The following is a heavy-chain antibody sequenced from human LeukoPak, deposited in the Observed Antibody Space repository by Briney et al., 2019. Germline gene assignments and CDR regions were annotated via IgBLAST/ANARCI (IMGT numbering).Heavy chain of an antibody. Sequence: SETLSLTCTVSGGSISSYYWSWIRQPPGKGLEWIGYIYYSGSTNYNPSLKSRVTISVDTSKNQFSLKLSSVTAADTAVYYCARDRKSYYYDSSGSQDYYYYGMDVWGQGTTVTVSS. CDR1: GGSISSYY. D-gene: IGHD3-22*01. J-gene: IGHJ6*02. V-gene: IGHV4-59*01. CDR3: ARDRKSYYYDSSGSQDYYYYGMDV. CDR2: IYYSGST.